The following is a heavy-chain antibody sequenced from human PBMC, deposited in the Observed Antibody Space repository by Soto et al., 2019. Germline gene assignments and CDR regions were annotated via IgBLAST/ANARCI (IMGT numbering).Heavy chain of an antibody. J-gene: IGHJ3*02. CDR2: ISWNSGSI. D-gene: IGHD2-15*01. Sequence: GGSLRLSCAASGFTFDDYAMHWVPQAPGKSLEWVSGISWNSGSIGYADSVKGRFTISRDNAKNSLYLQMNSLRAEDTALYYCAKYIGRARAFDIWGQGTMVTVSS. CDR3: AKYIGRARAFDI. V-gene: IGHV3-9*01. CDR1: GFTFDDYA.